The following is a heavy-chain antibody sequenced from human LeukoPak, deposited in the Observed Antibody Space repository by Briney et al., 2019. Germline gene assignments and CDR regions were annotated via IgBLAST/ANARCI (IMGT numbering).Heavy chain of an antibody. J-gene: IGHJ4*02. CDR1: GFTFSSYS. Sequence: GGSLRLSCAASGFTFSSYSMNWVRQAPGKGLEWVSSISSSSSYIYYADSVKGRFTISRDNAKNSLYLQMNSLRAEDTAVYYCARVYCSGGSCYSLDGTWFDYWGQGTLVTVSS. CDR3: ARVYCSGGSCYSLDGTWFDY. CDR2: ISSSSSYI. D-gene: IGHD2-15*01. V-gene: IGHV3-21*01.